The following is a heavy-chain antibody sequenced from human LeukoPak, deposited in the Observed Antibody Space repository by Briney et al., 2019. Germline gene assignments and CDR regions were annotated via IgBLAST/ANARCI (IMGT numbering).Heavy chain of an antibody. CDR1: GFTFGSYD. V-gene: IGHV3-33*01. J-gene: IGHJ4*02. CDR2: IWYDGSNK. D-gene: IGHD3/OR15-3a*01. CDR3: ARHKDWTFDY. Sequence: PGGSLRLSCAASGFTFGSYDMHWVRQAPGKGLEWVAVIWYDGSNKYYADSVKGRFTISRDISKNTLYLQMNSLRAEDTAAYYCARHKDWTFDYWGQGTLVTVSS.